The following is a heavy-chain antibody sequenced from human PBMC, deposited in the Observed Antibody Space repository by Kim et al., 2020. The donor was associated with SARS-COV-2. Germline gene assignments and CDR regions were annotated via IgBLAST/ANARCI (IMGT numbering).Heavy chain of an antibody. CDR1: GYTFTSYD. D-gene: IGHD3-10*01. CDR3: ASALGVRGVGFTAGYYYYYYGMDV. CDR2: MNPNSGNT. Sequence: ASVKVSCKASGYTFTSYDINWVRQATGQGLEWMGWMNPNSGNTGYAQKFQGRVTMTRNTSISTAYMELSSLRSEDTAVYYCASALGVRGVGFTAGYYYYYYGMDVWGQGTTVTVSS. V-gene: IGHV1-8*01. J-gene: IGHJ6*02.